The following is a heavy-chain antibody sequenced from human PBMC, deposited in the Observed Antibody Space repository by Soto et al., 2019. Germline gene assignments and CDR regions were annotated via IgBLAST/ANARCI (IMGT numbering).Heavy chain of an antibody. V-gene: IGHV1-58*02. CDR1: GFTFTSSA. Sequence: SVKVSCKASGFTFTSSAMQWVRQARGQRLEWIGWIVVGSGNTNYAQKFQERVTITRDMSTSTAYMELSSLRSEDTAVYYCAADNGRYGSGGSCYSGGLDRYHRVVWTQGTSVTVSS. CDR2: IVVGSGNT. D-gene: IGHD2-15*01. J-gene: IGHJ6*02. CDR3: AADNGRYGSGGSCYSGGLDRYHRVV.